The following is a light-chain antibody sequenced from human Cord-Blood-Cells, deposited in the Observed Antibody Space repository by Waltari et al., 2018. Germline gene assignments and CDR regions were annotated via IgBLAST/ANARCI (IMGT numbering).Light chain of an antibody. V-gene: IGLV2-14*01. Sequence: QSALTQPASVSGSPGQSITISCTGTRSHVGGYNYVSWYQQQPGKAPKLRIYEVSNRPSGVSNRFSGSKSGNTASLTISGLQAEDEADYYCSSYTSSSTWVFGGGTKLTVL. J-gene: IGLJ3*02. CDR3: SSYTSSSTWV. CDR2: EVS. CDR1: RSHVGGYNY.